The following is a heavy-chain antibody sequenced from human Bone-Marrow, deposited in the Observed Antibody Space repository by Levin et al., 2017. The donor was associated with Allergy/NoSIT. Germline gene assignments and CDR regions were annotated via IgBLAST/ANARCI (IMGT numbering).Heavy chain of an antibody. CDR2: IRTKAYNEAT. CDR1: GFNIGYYV. Sequence: QTGGSLRLSCSASGFNIGYYVISWFRQGPGEGLTWLGSIRTKAYNEATEYAASVKGRFHISRDDSSNIAYLQMNSLKGHDTGVYFCARDPRSSPDDAFDTWGRGTKVIVSS. V-gene: IGHV3-49*03. D-gene: IGHD1-14*01. CDR3: ARDPRSSPDDAFDT. J-gene: IGHJ3*02.